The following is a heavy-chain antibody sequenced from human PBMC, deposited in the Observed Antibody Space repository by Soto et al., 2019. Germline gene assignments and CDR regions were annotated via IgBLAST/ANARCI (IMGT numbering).Heavy chain of an antibody. J-gene: IGHJ5*02. D-gene: IGHD6-13*01. V-gene: IGHV4-31*03. CDR1: GVSIRSRVYC. CDR2: IYYSGST. Sequence: LXLTCTVSGVSIRSRVYCWSWMRQRPGKGLEWIVYIYYSGSTYYNPSLKSRVTISVDTSKNQFSLKLSSVTAADTAVYYCARGGYSSSWYWFDPWGQGTLVTVS. CDR3: ARGGYSSSWYWFDP.